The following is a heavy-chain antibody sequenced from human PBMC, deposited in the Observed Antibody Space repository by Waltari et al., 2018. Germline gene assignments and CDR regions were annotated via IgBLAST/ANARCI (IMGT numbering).Heavy chain of an antibody. Sequence: QVQLQKWGAGLLKPSETLSLTCAVYGGSFSGYYWSWIRQPPGKGLEWIGEINHSGSTNYNPSLKSRVTISVDTSKNQFSLKLSSVTAADTAVYYCARGRGYYDSSGYYRAFYYFDYWGQGTLVTVSS. CDR2: INHSGST. J-gene: IGHJ4*02. CDR3: ARGRGYYDSSGYYRAFYYFDY. D-gene: IGHD3-22*01. V-gene: IGHV4-34*01. CDR1: GGSFSGYY.